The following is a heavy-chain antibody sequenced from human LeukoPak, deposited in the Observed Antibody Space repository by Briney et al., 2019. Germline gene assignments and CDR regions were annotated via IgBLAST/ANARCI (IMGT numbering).Heavy chain of an antibody. CDR2: MNPNSGNT. D-gene: IGHD2-8*01. CDR3: ARGYRYCTNGVCFWSYYYMDV. CDR1: GYTFTSYD. Sequence: ASVKVSCKASGYTFTSYDINWVRQATGQGFEWMGWMNPNSGNTGYAQKFQGRVTMTRNTSISTAYMELSSLRSEDTAVYYCARGYRYCTNGVCFWSYYYMDVWGKGTTVTVSS. V-gene: IGHV1-8*01. J-gene: IGHJ6*03.